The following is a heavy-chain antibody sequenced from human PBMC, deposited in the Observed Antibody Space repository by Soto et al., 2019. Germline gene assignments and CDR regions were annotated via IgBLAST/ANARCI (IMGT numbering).Heavy chain of an antibody. CDR1: GDSVSSTSAA. J-gene: IGHJ4*02. V-gene: IGHV6-1*01. CDR3: ARGHSGYFYY. Sequence: SQTLSLTCAISGDSVSSTSAAWNWIRQSPSRGLEWLGRTYYRSKWSKDYALSVKSRISITPDTSKNQFSLQLNSVTPEATAIYYCARGHSGYFYYWGQGPLVTVSS. CDR2: TYYRSKWSK.